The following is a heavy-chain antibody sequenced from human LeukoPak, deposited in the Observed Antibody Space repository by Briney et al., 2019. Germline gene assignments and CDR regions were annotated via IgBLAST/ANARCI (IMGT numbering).Heavy chain of an antibody. J-gene: IGHJ3*01. CDR2: SSATDGSA. CDR3: AKARIEALGTGAFDV. V-gene: IGHV3-23*01. D-gene: IGHD6-13*01. Sequence: GGSLRLSCAASGFTFSIYAMTWVRRAPGKGLEWVAASSATDGSAQYAESVKGRFTISRDNSKNTLYLQMNRMRAEDTAVYYCAKARIEALGTGAFDVWGQGTMVTVSS. CDR1: GFTFSIYA.